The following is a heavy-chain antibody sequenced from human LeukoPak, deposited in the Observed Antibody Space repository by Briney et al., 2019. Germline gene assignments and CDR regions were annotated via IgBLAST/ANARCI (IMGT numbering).Heavy chain of an antibody. D-gene: IGHD3-16*01. V-gene: IGHV3-11*01. Sequence: PGGSLRLSCAASGFTFSDYYMSWLRQAPGKGLEWVSYISNSGNTIKEADSVKGRFTISRDNAQNSLYLQMKSLRAEDTAVYYCARYRVITNDYFDYWGQGTLVSVSS. CDR1: GFTFSDYY. CDR3: ARYRVITNDYFDY. J-gene: IGHJ4*02. CDR2: ISNSGNTI.